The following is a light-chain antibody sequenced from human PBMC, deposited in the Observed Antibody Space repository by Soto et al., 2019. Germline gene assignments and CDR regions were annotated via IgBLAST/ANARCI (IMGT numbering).Light chain of an antibody. J-gene: IGLJ1*01. CDR1: SSDVGGYNY. Sequence: QSVLTQPPSASGSPGQSVTISCTGTSSDVGGYNYVSWYQQHPGKAPKLMIYEVTKRPSGVPDRFSGSKSGNTASLTVSGLQAEDEADYYCSSYAGSSNFVFGTGTMVTVL. CDR3: SSYAGSSNFV. V-gene: IGLV2-8*01. CDR2: EVT.